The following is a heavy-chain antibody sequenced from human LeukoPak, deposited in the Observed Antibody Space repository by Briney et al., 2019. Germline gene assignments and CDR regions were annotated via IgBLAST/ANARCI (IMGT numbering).Heavy chain of an antibody. D-gene: IGHD3-3*01. V-gene: IGHV3-21*01. CDR2: ISSSSSYI. J-gene: IGHJ6*03. CDR3: ARDSPRATIFGVVTYYYYYYMDV. CDR1: GFTFSSYS. Sequence: GGSLRLSCAASGFTFSSYSMNWVRQAPGKGLEWVSSISSSSSYIYYADSVKGRFTISRDNAKNSLYLQMNSLRAEDTAVYCCARDSPRATIFGVVTYYYYYYMDVWGKGTTVTVSS.